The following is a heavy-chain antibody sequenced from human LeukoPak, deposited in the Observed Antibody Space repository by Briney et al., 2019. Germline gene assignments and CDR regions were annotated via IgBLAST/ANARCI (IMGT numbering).Heavy chain of an antibody. CDR2: IYPGGNT. V-gene: IGHV4-4*07. CDR3: AREHHTLNERLLDV. CDR1: GGSISDDY. Sequence: PSETLSLTCTVFGGSISDDYWTWIRQPAGKGLEWIGRIYPGGNTNYNPSLKSRVTISEDTSKNQFSLKLSSVTAADTAIYYCAREHHTLNERLLDVWGKGTTVTVPS. J-gene: IGHJ6*04. D-gene: IGHD1-1*01.